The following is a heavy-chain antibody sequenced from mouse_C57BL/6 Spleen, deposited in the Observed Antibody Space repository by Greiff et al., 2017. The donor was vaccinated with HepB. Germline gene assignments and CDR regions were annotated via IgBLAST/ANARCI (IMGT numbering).Heavy chain of an antibody. J-gene: IGHJ3*01. CDR3: ATDYYGSSSAGFAY. V-gene: IGHV1-64*01. D-gene: IGHD1-1*01. Sequence: QVQLQQPGAELVKPGASVKLSCKASGYTFTSYWMHWVKQRPGQGLEWIGMIHPNSGSTNYNEKFKSKATLTVDKSSSTAYMQLSSLTSEDSAVYYCATDYYGSSSAGFAYWGQGTLVTVSA. CDR1: GYTFTSYW. CDR2: IHPNSGST.